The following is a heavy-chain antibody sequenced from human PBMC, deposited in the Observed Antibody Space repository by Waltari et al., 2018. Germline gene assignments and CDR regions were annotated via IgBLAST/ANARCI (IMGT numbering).Heavy chain of an antibody. CDR1: GGTFSSYA. D-gene: IGHD1-26*01. V-gene: IGHV1-69*08. J-gene: IGHJ6*02. CDR2: IIPIFGTA. Sequence: QVQLVQSGAEVKKPGSSVKVSCKASGGTFSSYAISWVRQAPGQGLEWMGRIIPIFGTANYAQKFQGRVTITADKSTSTAYMELSSLRSEDTAVYYCASLMWELNYYYYGMDVWGQGTTVTVSS. CDR3: ASLMWELNYYYYGMDV.